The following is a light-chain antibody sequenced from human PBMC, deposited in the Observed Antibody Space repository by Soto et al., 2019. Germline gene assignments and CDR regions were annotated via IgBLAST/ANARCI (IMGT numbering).Light chain of an antibody. Sequence: DIVLTQSPATLSLSPGERATLSCRASQSVGSYLAWYQQKPGQAPRLLIYDASNRATGIPARFSGGGSGTDFTLTISSLEPEDFAVYYCQQRSTPLTFGGGTKVEIK. V-gene: IGKV3-11*01. CDR1: QSVGSY. CDR3: QQRSTPLT. CDR2: DAS. J-gene: IGKJ4*01.